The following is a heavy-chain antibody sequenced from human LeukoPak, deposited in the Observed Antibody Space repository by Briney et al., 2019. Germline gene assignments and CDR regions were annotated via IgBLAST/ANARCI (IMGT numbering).Heavy chain of an antibody. J-gene: IGHJ4*02. CDR1: GGSISSGGYY. CDR3: ARGSRGYSYG. D-gene: IGHD5-18*01. Sequence: SETLSLTCTVSGGSISSGGYYWSWIRQPPGKGLEWIGYIYYSASTNYNPSLKSRVTISVDTSNNQFSLKLSSVTAADTAVYYCARGSRGYSYGWGQGTLVTVSS. V-gene: IGHV4-61*08. CDR2: IYYSAST.